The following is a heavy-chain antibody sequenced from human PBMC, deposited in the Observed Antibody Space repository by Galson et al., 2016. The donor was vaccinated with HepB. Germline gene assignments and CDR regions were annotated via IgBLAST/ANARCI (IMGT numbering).Heavy chain of an antibody. D-gene: IGHD4-17*01. CDR1: GFAFSSHW. CDR3: VREDYGDDPVYYYYYGMDV. Sequence: SLRLSCAASGFAFSSHWMHWVRQDLGKGLVWVSRINSDGSHASYADSVKGRFTISRDNAKNTLDLHMNSLRVEDTAVYYCVREDYGDDPVYYYYYGMDVWGQGTTVSVSS. V-gene: IGHV3-74*01. CDR2: INSDGSHA. J-gene: IGHJ6*02.